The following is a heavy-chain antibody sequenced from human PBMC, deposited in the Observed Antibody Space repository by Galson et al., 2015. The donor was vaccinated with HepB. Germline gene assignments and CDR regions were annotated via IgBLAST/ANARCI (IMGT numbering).Heavy chain of an antibody. CDR2: IYSGGST. V-gene: IGHV3-66*01. CDR1: GFTVSSNY. J-gene: IGHJ4*02. Sequence: SLRLSCAASGFTVSSNYMNWVRQAPGKGLEWVSVIYSGGSTDYADSVKGRFTISRDNSKNTLYLQMNSLRAEDTDVYYCARDVGAAYDYYVDSWGQGSLVTVSS. CDR3: ARDVGAAYDYYVDS. D-gene: IGHD5-12*01.